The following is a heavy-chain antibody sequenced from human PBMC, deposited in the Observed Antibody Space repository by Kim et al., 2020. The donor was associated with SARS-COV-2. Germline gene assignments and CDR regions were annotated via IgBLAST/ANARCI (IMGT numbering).Heavy chain of an antibody. V-gene: IGHV3-15*01. D-gene: IGHD3-22*01. J-gene: IGHJ4*02. CDR2: IKSKTDGGTT. CDR1: GFTFSNAW. Sequence: GGSLRLSCAASGFTFSNAWMSWVRQAPGKGLEWVGRIKSKTDGGTTDYAAPVKGRFTISRDDSKNTLYLQMNSLKTEDTAVYYCTTGGNMIVVARGFYYWGQGTLVTVSS. CDR3: TTGGNMIVVARGFYY.